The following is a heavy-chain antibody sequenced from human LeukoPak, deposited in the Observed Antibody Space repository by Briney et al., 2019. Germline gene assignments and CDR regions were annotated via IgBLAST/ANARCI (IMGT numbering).Heavy chain of an antibody. J-gene: IGHJ4*02. CDR1: GGSISSYY. CDR2: IFSSGTT. CDR3: AREDRSGSGDY. D-gene: IGHD3-3*01. Sequence: SETLSRTCTVSGGSISSYYWTWVRQPAGKGLEWIGRIFSSGTTNYNPSLKSRVTMSVDTSKNQFSLKLSSVTAADTAVYYCAREDRSGSGDYWGQGTLVTASS. V-gene: IGHV4-4*07.